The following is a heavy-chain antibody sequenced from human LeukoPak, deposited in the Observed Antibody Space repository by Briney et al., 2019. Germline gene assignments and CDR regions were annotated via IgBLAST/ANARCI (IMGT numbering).Heavy chain of an antibody. V-gene: IGHV4-59*01. J-gene: IGHJ4*02. D-gene: IGHD3-9*01. CDR1: GDSLNYYY. Sequence: SETLSLTCTVSGDSLNYYYWSWIRQPPGRGLEWIGYIYSSGGTNYNPSLKSRVTISVDTSKNQFSLKLSSVTAADTAVYYCARAEGDYDILTSPQEKGHYFDYWGQGTLVTVSS. CDR3: ARAEGDYDILTSPQEKGHYFDY. CDR2: IYSSGGT.